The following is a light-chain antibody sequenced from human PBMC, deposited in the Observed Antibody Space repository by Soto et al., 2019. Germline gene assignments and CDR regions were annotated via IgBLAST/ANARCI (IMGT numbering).Light chain of an antibody. Sequence: DIQMTQSPSSLSASVGDRVTITGRASQSISSYLNWYQQKPGKAPKLLIYAASSLQSGVPSRFSGSGSGTDFTLTISSLQPDDFATYYCQQYNYYSRTFGQGTKVDIK. J-gene: IGKJ1*01. CDR1: QSISSY. CDR2: AAS. CDR3: QQYNYYSRT. V-gene: IGKV1-39*01.